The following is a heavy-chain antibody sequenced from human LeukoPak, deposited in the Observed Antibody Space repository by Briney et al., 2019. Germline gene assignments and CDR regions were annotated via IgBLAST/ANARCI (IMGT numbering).Heavy chain of an antibody. V-gene: IGHV4-59*08. CDR1: GGSISSYY. CDR3: ARLTTVTSTGVFDP. CDR2: IYYSGST. D-gene: IGHD4-17*01. Sequence: PSETLSLTCTVSGGSISSYYWSWIRQPPGKGLEWIGYIYYSGSTNYNPSLKSRVTISVDTSKNQFSLKLSSVTAADTAVYYCARLTTVTSTGVFDPWGQGTLVTVSS. J-gene: IGHJ5*02.